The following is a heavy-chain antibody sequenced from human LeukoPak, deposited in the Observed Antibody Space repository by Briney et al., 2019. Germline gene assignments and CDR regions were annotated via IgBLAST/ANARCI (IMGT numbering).Heavy chain of an antibody. CDR1: GFSVSSNY. V-gene: IGHV3-53*01. Sequence: QSGGSLRLSCAASGFSVSSNYMNWVRQAPGKGLEWVSVIYTDDSTYYADSVKGRFTISRDNSKNTLYLQMNSLRAEDTAVYYCAREKILYYYYYMDVWGKGTTVIVSS. J-gene: IGHJ6*03. CDR2: IYTDDST. CDR3: AREKILYYYYYMDV.